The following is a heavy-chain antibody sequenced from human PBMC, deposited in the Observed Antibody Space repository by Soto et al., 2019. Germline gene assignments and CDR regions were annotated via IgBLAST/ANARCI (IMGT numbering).Heavy chain of an antibody. D-gene: IGHD2-2*02. V-gene: IGHV3-43D*04. CDR2: ISWDGGST. CDR1: GFTFDDYA. Sequence: GSLRLSCAASGFTFDDYAMHWVRQAPGKGLEWVSLISWDGGSTYYADSVKGRFTISRDNSNNSLYLQMNSLRAEDTALYYCAKDIEWDCSSTSCYTSSNYGMDVWGQGTTVTVSS. CDR3: AKDIEWDCSSTSCYTSSNYGMDV. J-gene: IGHJ6*02.